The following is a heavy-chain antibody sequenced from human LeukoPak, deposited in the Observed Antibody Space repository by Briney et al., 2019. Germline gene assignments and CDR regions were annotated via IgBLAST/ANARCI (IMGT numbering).Heavy chain of an antibody. CDR1: GFTFSSYS. CDR2: ISSSSSTI. CDR3: ARANGGPLRGSNWFDP. V-gene: IGHV3-48*01. Sequence: GGSLGLSCAASGFTFSSYSMNWVRQAPGKGLEWVSYISSSSSTIYYADSVKGRFTISRDNAKNSLYLQMNSLRAEDTAVYYCARANGGPLRGSNWFDPWGQGTLVTVSS. J-gene: IGHJ5*02. D-gene: IGHD4-23*01.